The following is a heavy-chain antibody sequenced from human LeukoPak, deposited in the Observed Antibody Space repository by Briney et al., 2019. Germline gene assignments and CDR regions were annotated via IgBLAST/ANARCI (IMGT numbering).Heavy chain of an antibody. CDR2: IYHSGST. J-gene: IGHJ6*02. CDR3: AARGRDKAVAGTYYYYGMDV. Sequence: PSQTLSLTCAVSGGSISSGGYSWSWIRQPPGKGLEWIGYIYHSGSTYYNPSLKSRVTISVDRSKNQFSLKLSSVTAADTAVYYCAARGRDKAVAGTYYYYGMDVRGQGTTVTVSS. CDR1: GGSISSGGYS. V-gene: IGHV4-30-2*01. D-gene: IGHD6-19*01.